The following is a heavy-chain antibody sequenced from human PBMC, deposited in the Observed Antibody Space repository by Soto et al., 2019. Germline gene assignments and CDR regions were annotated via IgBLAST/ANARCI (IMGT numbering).Heavy chain of an antibody. D-gene: IGHD2-15*01. CDR1: GGSISSGGYY. CDR2: IYYSGST. V-gene: IGHV4-31*03. Sequence: QVQLQESGPGLVKSSETLSLTCTVSGGSISSGGYYWSWIRQHPGKGLEWIGYIYYSGSTYYNPSLKRRVTISVDTSKNQFSLKLSSVTAADTAVYYCARMVAATNIYYYYYGMDVWGQGTTVSVSS. CDR3: ARMVAATNIYYYYYGMDV. J-gene: IGHJ6*02.